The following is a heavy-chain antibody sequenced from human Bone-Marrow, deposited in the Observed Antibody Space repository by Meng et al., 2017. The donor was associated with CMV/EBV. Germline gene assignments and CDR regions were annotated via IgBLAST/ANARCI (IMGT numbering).Heavy chain of an antibody. CDR1: GFTFSMYW. V-gene: IGHV3-74*01. D-gene: IGHD3-16*02. Sequence: GGSMRLSCAASGFTFSMYWMQWVRQAPGKGRVWVSRINSDGRSTSYADLVKGRFTISRDNAKNTLYLQLDSLAAEDTALYYCTPLQSLDYRGHGTLVTVSS. J-gene: IGHJ4*01. CDR2: INSDGRST. CDR3: TPLQSLDY.